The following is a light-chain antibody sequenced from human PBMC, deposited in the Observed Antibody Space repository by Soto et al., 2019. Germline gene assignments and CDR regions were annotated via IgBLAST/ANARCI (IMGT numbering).Light chain of an antibody. J-gene: IGKJ5*01. Sequence: EIVMTQSPETLSVSAGERATLSCRATQSISSYLAWYQLKPGQAPRLLIYGVSTRATGIPARFSGSGSGTEFTLTISSLQSEDVAVYYCQQYSDWPSITFGQGTRPEIK. CDR2: GVS. CDR1: QSISSY. V-gene: IGKV3-15*01. CDR3: QQYSDWPSIT.